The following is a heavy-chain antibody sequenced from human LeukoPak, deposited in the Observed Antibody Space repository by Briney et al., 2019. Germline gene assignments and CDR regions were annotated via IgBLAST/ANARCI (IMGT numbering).Heavy chain of an antibody. J-gene: IGHJ4*02. CDR1: GFTISSYD. D-gene: IGHD2-2*01. V-gene: IGHV3-13*04. CDR2: IGTAGDT. CDR3: YAHCSSTRCYVGFY. Sequence: PGGSLRLSCAASGFTISSYDMHSVRQATGKGLEWVSGIGTAGDTYYPGSVKGRFTISRENAKNSLYLQMNSLRAGDTAVYYCYAHCSSTRCYVGFYWGQGTLVTVSS.